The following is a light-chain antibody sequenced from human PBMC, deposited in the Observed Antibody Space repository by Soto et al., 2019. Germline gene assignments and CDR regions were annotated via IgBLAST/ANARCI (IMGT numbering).Light chain of an antibody. Sequence: EIVLTQSPGTLSLSPGERATLSCRASQSVSNNYLAWYHQKPGQAPRLLIYGASARATGIPARFSGSGSGTDFTLTISSLQPEDFATYYCQQSYSTPYTFGQGTRLEIK. CDR3: QQSYSTPYT. CDR1: QSVSNNY. J-gene: IGKJ5*01. CDR2: GAS. V-gene: IGKV3-20*01.